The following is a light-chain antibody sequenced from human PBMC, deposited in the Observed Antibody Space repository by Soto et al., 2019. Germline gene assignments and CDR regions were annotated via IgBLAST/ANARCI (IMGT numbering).Light chain of an antibody. V-gene: IGLV2-14*01. Sequence: SVLTQPASVSGPPGQSITISCTGTSSDVDGYDFVSWYQQHPGKAPKLMIYDVTNRPSGVSDRFSGSKSGNTASLTISGLQAEDEADYYCSSYISSSTPYVFGTGTKVTVL. J-gene: IGLJ1*01. CDR3: SSYISSSTPYV. CDR2: DVT. CDR1: SSDVDGYDF.